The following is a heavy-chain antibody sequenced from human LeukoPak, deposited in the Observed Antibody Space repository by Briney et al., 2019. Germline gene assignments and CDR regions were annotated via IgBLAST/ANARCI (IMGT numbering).Heavy chain of an antibody. Sequence: QSGGSLRLSCAASGFTFDNYAMHWVRQAPGKGLEWVSGIAWNSGNTGFADYVKGQFTISSDNAENSLYLQMNSLTPEDTAFYFCAKDMNSYGSGSSYNPWGPFDSWGQGTLVTVSS. CDR2: IAWNSGNT. V-gene: IGHV3-9*01. D-gene: IGHD3-10*01. J-gene: IGHJ4*02. CDR3: AKDMNSYGSGSSYNPWGPFDS. CDR1: GFTFDNYA.